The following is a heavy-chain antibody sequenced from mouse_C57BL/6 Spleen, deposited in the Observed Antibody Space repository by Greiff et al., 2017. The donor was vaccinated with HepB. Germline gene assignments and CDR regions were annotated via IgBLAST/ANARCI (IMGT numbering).Heavy chain of an antibody. CDR2: IYPGSGNT. Sequence: QVQLKESGAELVRPGASVKLSCKASGYTFTDYYINWVKQRPGQGLEWIARIYPGSGNTYYNEKFKGKATLTAEKSSSTAYLQLSSLTSEDSAVYFCARSIRDYAMDYWGQGTSVTVSS. CDR3: ARSIRDYAMDY. J-gene: IGHJ4*01. V-gene: IGHV1-76*01. CDR1: GYTFTDYY.